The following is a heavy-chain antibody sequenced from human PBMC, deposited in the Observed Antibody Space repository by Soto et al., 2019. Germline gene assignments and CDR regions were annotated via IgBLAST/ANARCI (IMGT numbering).Heavy chain of an antibody. CDR2: IYPGDSDT. V-gene: IGHV5-51*01. D-gene: IGHD2-2*01. Sequence: GESLKLSCKGSGYSFTSYWIGWVRPMPGKGLEWMGIIYPGDSDTRYSPSFQGQVTISADKSISTAYLQWSSLKASDTAMYYCARHVVVPAANIYGMDVWGQGTTVTVSS. J-gene: IGHJ6*02. CDR3: ARHVVVPAANIYGMDV. CDR1: GYSFTSYW.